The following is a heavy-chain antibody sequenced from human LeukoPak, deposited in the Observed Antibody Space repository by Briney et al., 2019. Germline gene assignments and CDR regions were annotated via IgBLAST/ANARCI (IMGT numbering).Heavy chain of an antibody. D-gene: IGHD3-22*01. Sequence: SETLSLTCAVSGGSISSGGYSWSWIRQPPGRGLEWIVYIYHSGSTYYNPSLKSRVTISVDRSKNQFSLKLSSVTAADTAVYYCASSYYYDSSGYYYQLDYWGQGTLVTVSS. CDR3: ASSYYYDSSGYYYQLDY. V-gene: IGHV4-30-2*01. J-gene: IGHJ4*02. CDR2: IYHSGST. CDR1: GGSISSGGYS.